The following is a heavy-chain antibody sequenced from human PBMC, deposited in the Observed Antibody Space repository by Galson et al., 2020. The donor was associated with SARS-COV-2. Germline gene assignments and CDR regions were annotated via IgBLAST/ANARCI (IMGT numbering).Heavy chain of an antibody. D-gene: IGHD3-10*01. V-gene: IGHV1-2*02. Sequence: ASVKVSCKASGSTFTAYEMHWVRQAPGQGLEWMGWINPTSGGTNYAQKFQGRVTMTTDTSISTAYMELSRLRSDDTAVYYCARVAKGRGYYYYGRDVWGQGTMGTV. CDR1: GSTFTAYE. CDR3: ARVAKGRGYYYYGRDV. J-gene: IGHJ6*02. CDR2: INPTSGGT.